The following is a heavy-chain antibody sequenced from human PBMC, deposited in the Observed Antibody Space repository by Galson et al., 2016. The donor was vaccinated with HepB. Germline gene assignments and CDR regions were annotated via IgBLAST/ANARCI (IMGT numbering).Heavy chain of an antibody. D-gene: IGHD5-18*01. V-gene: IGHV4-30-4*08. Sequence: LRLSCAASGFTFSSSVTTWVRQAPGKGLEWIGYIYYSGNTYYNPSLKSRVTISVDTSKNQFSLKLSSVTAADTAVFYCARGYSLFDYWGRGTLVTVSS. CDR3: ARGYSLFDY. CDR1: GFTFSSSV. CDR2: IYYSGNT. J-gene: IGHJ4*02.